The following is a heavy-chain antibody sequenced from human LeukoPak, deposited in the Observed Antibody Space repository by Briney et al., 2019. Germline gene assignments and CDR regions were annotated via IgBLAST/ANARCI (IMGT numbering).Heavy chain of an antibody. J-gene: IGHJ4*02. CDR2: IYSGGST. Sequence: PGGSLRLSCAASGFTVSSNYMSWVRQAPGKGLEWVSVIYSGGSTYYADSVKGRFTISRDNSKNTLYLQMNSLRAEDTAVYYRAKDRSDYCSSTSCYGGYWGQGTLVTVSS. D-gene: IGHD2-2*01. V-gene: IGHV3-66*02. CDR1: GFTVSSNY. CDR3: AKDRSDYCSSTSCYGGY.